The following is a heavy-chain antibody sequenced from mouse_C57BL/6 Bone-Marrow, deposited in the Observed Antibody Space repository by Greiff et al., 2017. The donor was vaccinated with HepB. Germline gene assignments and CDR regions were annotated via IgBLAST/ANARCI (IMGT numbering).Heavy chain of an antibody. CDR2: SRNKANDYTT. CDR1: GFTFSDFY. Sequence: EVMLVDSGGGLVQSGRSLRLSCATSGFTFSDFYMEWVRQAPGKGLEWIAASRNKANDYTTEYSASVKGRFIVSRDTSQSILYLQMNALRAEDTAIYYCARDAPYYYGSSFYWYFDVWGTGTTVTVSS. CDR3: ARDAPYYYGSSFYWYFDV. D-gene: IGHD1-1*01. V-gene: IGHV7-1*01. J-gene: IGHJ1*03.